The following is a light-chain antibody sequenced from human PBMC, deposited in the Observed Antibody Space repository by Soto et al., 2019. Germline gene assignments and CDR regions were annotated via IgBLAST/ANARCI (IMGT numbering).Light chain of an antibody. J-gene: IGLJ2*01. CDR2: EGG. V-gene: IGLV2-23*01. CDR3: TSYAGAVV. CDR1: SYNL. Sequence: QSALTQPASVSGSPGQSITISCTSYNLVSWYQHHPGKDPKLMIYEGGNRPSGVSDRFSGSKSCNTASLTISGLQAEDEADYYCTSYAGAVVFGGGTKLTVL.